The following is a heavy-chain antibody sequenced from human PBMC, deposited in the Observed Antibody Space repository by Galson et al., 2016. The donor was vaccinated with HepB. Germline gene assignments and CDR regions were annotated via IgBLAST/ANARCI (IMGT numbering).Heavy chain of an antibody. CDR3: ATTGSSFGSSFYN. J-gene: IGHJ4*02. V-gene: IGHV4-31*03. Sequence: TLSLTCSVSGGSVTDGGTYWSWIRQHPGKGLEWVGSISFSGTANYSPSLKSRLSVSLDTSVNQFSLNLNSVTAADTAVYFCATTGSSFGSSFYNWGQGVLVTVSS. CDR1: GGSVTDGGTY. CDR2: ISFSGTA. D-gene: IGHD6-13*01.